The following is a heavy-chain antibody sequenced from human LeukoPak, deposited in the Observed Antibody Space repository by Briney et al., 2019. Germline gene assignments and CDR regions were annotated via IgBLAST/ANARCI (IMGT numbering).Heavy chain of an antibody. CDR1: GGSISGYY. CDR2: VHYSGNT. Sequence: PSETLSLTCTVSGGSISGYYWSWIRQPPGKGLEWIGFVHYSGNTKYNPSLQSRVTMSVDTAKNQFTLKLFSVTAADTAVYYCARSLWFGESPPVYYFDYWGQGTLVTVSS. D-gene: IGHD3-10*01. J-gene: IGHJ4*02. V-gene: IGHV4-59*08. CDR3: ARSLWFGESPPVYYFDY.